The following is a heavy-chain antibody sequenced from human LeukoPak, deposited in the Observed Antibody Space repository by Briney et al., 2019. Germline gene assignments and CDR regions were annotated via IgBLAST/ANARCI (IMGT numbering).Heavy chain of an antibody. V-gene: IGHV1-2*02. CDR2: INPNSGST. J-gene: IGHJ3*02. D-gene: IGHD5-18*01. CDR1: GYTFTSYY. CDR3: ARTEYSYGYYAFNI. Sequence: GASVKVSCKASGYTFTSYYIHWVRQAPGQGLEWMGWINPNSGSTHYEQKVQGRASMTRDTSSSTAYFELSRLRSDDTAVYYCARTEYSYGYYAFNIWGQGTRVIVSS.